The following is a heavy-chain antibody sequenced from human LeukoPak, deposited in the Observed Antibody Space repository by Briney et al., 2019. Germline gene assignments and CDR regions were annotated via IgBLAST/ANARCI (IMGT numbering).Heavy chain of an antibody. D-gene: IGHD3-3*01. CDR1: GGTFSSYA. CDR2: ISAYNGNT. J-gene: IGHJ4*02. Sequence: ASAKVSCKASGGTFSSYAISWVRQAPGQGLEWMGWISAYNGNTNYAQKLQGRVTMTTDTSTSTAYMELRSLRSDDTAVYYCARAEITIFGVVIAKLDYWGQGTLVTVSS. CDR3: ARAEITIFGVVIAKLDY. V-gene: IGHV1-18*01.